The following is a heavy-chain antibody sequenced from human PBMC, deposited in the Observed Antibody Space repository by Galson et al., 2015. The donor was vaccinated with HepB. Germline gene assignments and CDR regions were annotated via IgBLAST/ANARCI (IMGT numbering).Heavy chain of an antibody. V-gene: IGHV4-59*01. D-gene: IGHD1-26*01. CDR1: GGSISSYY. CDR2: IYYSGST. J-gene: IGHJ3*02. Sequence: ETLSLTCTVSGGSISSYYWSWIRQPPGKGLEWIGYIYYSGSTNYNPSLKSRVTISVDTSKNQFSLKLSSVTAADTAVYYCARAKWELPNDAFDIWGQGTMVTVSS. CDR3: ARAKWELPNDAFDI.